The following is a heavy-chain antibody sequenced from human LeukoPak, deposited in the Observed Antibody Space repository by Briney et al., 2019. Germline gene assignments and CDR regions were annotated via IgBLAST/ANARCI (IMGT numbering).Heavy chain of an antibody. V-gene: IGHV3-66*04. CDR2: IYSGGST. Sequence: GGSLRLSCAASGFTVSSNYMSWVRQAPGKGLEWVSVIYSGGSTYYADSVKGRFTISRDNSKNTLYLQMNSLRAEDTAVYYCARLGIAAADHFDYWGQGTLVTVSS. CDR1: GFTVSSNY. CDR3: ARLGIAAADHFDY. J-gene: IGHJ4*02. D-gene: IGHD6-13*01.